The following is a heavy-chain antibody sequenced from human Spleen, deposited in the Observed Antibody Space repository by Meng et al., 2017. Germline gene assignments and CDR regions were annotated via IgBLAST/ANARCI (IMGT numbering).Heavy chain of an antibody. J-gene: IGHJ4*02. CDR1: GFTFSSYA. Sequence: GGSLRLSCAASGFTFSSYAMHWVRQAPGKGLEWVAVISYDGSNKYYADSVKGRFTISRDNSKNTLYLQMNSLRAEDTAVYYCARVGLDYGDYEIFFDYWGQGTLVTVSS. V-gene: IGHV3-30*04. CDR3: ARVGLDYGDYEIFFDY. D-gene: IGHD4-17*01. CDR2: ISYDGSNK.